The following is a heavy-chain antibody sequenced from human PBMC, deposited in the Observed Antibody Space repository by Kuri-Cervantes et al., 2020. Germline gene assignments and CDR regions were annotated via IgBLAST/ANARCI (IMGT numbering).Heavy chain of an antibody. V-gene: IGHV1-46*01. CDR3: ARDHGYGDYVDYYGMDV. D-gene: IGHD4-17*01. Sequence: ASVKVSCKASGYTFTSYYMHWVRQAPGQGLEWMGIINPSGGSTSYAQKFQGRVTMTRDTSTSTVYMELSSLRSDDTAVYYCARDHGYGDYVDYYGMDVWGQGTTVTVSS. J-gene: IGHJ6*02. CDR2: INPSGGST. CDR1: GYTFTSYY.